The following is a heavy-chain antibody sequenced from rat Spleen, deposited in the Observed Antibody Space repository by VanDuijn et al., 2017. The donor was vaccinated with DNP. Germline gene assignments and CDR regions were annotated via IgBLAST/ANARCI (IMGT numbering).Heavy chain of an antibody. Sequence: EVQLVESGGGLVQPGGSLKLSCAASGFTFSDYYMAWVRQAPTKGLEWVAYTNYNGGSTYNGDSVKGRFTISRDKAKSTLYLQMNSLRSEDMATYYCARHVLPLRVWDYWGQGVMVTVSS. V-gene: IGHV5-22*01. CDR2: TNYNGGST. D-gene: IGHD1-4*01. CDR1: GFTFSDYY. J-gene: IGHJ2*01. CDR3: ARHVLPLRVWDY.